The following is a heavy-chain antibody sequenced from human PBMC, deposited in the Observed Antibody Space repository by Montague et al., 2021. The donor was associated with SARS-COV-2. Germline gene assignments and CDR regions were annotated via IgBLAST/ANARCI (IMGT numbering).Heavy chain of an antibody. Sequence: SLRLSCAASGFTFDDYTMYWVRQRPGKGLECVSLIGGGGRDSYYTDSVRGRFTISRDNAKNSLYLYMNNLTTEDSALYYCAKDLSGYDYALYFDRWGRGTRVTVSS. V-gene: IGHV3-43*02. D-gene: IGHD5-12*01. CDR3: AKDLSGYDYALYFDR. CDR1: GFTFDDYT. J-gene: IGHJ4*02. CDR2: IGGGGRDS.